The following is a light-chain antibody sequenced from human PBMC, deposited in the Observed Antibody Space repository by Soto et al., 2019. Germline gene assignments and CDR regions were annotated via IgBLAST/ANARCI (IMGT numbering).Light chain of an antibody. CDR3: QQYDSSPYT. V-gene: IGKV3-20*01. CDR2: AAS. Sequence: EIVLTQSPGTLSLSPGERATRSCRASQSVSSTYLSWYQQKPGQAPRLLIYAASSRETGIPDTFSGSGSGTDFTLTISRLEPEAFAVDYCQQYDSSPYTFGQGTKLEIK. J-gene: IGKJ2*01. CDR1: QSVSSTY.